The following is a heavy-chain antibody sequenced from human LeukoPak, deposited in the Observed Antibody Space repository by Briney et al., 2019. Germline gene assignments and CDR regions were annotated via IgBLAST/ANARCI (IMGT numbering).Heavy chain of an antibody. CDR1: GGTFSSYA. D-gene: IGHD5-18*01. V-gene: IGHV1-69*13. Sequence: SVKVSCKASGGTFSSYAISWVRQAPGQGLEWMGGIIPIFGTANYAQKFQGRVTITADESTSTAYMELSSLRSEDTAVYYCARVGLWDHYMDVWGKGTTVTISS. CDR2: IIPIFGTA. CDR3: ARVGLWDHYMDV. J-gene: IGHJ6*03.